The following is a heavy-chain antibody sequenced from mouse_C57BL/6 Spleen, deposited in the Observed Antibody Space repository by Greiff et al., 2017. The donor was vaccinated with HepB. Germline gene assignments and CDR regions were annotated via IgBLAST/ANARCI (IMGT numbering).Heavy chain of an antibody. V-gene: IGHV1-15*01. CDR1: GYTFTDYE. Sequence: VQLQQSGAELVRPGASVTLSCKASGYTFTDYEMHWVKQTPVHGLEWIGAIDPETGGTAYNQKFKGKAILTADKSSSTAYMELRSLTSEDSAVYYCTRWRYGNYYAMDYWGQGTSVTVSS. CDR2: IDPETGGT. D-gene: IGHD2-1*01. J-gene: IGHJ4*01. CDR3: TRWRYGNYYAMDY.